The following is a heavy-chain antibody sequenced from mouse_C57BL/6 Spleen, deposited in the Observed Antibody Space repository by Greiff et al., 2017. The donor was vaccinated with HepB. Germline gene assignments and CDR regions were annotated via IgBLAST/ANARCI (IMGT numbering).Heavy chain of an antibody. CDR2: IDPSDSYT. Sequence: QVQLKQPGAELVMPGASVKLSCKASGYTFTSYWMHWVKQRPGQGLDWIGEIDPSDSYTNYNGKFKGKATLTADKSSSTAYMQLSSLTSEDSAVYFCAIFYYGSSLDYWGHGTTLTVSS. J-gene: IGHJ2*01. V-gene: IGHV1-69*01. D-gene: IGHD1-1*01. CDR3: AIFYYGSSLDY. CDR1: GYTFTSYW.